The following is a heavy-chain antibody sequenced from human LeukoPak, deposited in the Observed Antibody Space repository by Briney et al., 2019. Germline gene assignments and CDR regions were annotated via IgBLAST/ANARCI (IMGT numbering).Heavy chain of an antibody. Sequence: GGSLRLSCAASGFTFDDYGMNWVRQAPGKGLEWVSGINWDGSSTGYADSVKGRFTISRDNTKNSVYLQMNSLRAEDTAFYFCARDRSYRYYFDYWGQGTLVTVSS. D-gene: IGHD3-16*02. CDR2: INWDGSST. CDR1: GFTFDDYG. J-gene: IGHJ4*02. CDR3: ARDRSYRYYFDY. V-gene: IGHV3-20*04.